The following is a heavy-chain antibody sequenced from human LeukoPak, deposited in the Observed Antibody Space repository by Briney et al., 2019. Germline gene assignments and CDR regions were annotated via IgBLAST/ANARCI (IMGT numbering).Heavy chain of an antibody. V-gene: IGHV3-7*01. J-gene: IGHJ6*03. CDR3: ARTTLEDRGVMKVPYYYYYMDV. D-gene: IGHD3-10*01. Sequence: GGSLRLSCAASGFTFSSYWMSWVRQAPGKGLEWVANIKQDGSEKYYVDSVKGRFTISRDNAKNSLYLQMNSLRAEDTAVYYCARTTLEDRGVMKVPYYYYYMDVWGKGTTVTVSS. CDR2: IKQDGSEK. CDR1: GFTFSSYW.